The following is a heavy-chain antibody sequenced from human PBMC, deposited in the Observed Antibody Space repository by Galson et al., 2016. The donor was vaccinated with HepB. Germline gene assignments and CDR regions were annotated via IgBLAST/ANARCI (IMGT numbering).Heavy chain of an antibody. J-gene: IGHJ5*02. D-gene: IGHD3-16*01. CDR3: ARGALRGNWIDP. V-gene: IGHV1-18*01. Sequence: SVKVSCKASGYAFTTYGISWVRQAPGQELEWMGWINTYNGDTNSAQKLQGRVTMTTDTSTTTTYMELRSLRSDDTAVYYCARGALRGNWIDPWGQGTLVTVSS. CDR1: GYAFTTYG. CDR2: INTYNGDT.